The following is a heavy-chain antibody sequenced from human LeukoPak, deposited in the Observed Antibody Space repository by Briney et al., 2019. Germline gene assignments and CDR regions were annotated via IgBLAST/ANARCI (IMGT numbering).Heavy chain of an antibody. V-gene: IGHV4-31*03. CDR1: GGSISSGGYY. D-gene: IGHD3-16*01. J-gene: IGHJ4*02. Sequence: SETLSLTCTVSGGSISSGGYYWSWIRQHPGQGLEWIGYIYYSGSTYYNPSLKSRVTISVDTSKNQFSLKLSSVTAADTAVYYCARAGGFFSPFGYWGQGTLVTVSS. CDR3: ARAGGFFSPFGY. CDR2: IYYSGST.